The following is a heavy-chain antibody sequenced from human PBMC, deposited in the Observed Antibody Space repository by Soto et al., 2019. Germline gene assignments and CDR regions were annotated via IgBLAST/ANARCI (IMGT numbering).Heavy chain of an antibody. CDR3: ARDTRITIFGVVIKLPDYYYYGMDV. CDR1: GYTFTSYG. J-gene: IGHJ6*02. CDR2: ISAYNGNT. V-gene: IGHV1-18*01. D-gene: IGHD3-3*01. Sequence: GASVKVSCKASGYTFTSYGISWVRQAPGQGLEWMGWISAYNGNTNYAQKLQGRVTMTTDTSTSTAYMELRSLRSDDTAVYYCARDTRITIFGVVIKLPDYYYYGMDVWGQGTTVTVSS.